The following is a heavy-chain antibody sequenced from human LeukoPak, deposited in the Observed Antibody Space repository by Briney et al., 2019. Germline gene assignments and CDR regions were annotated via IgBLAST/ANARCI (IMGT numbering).Heavy chain of an antibody. Sequence: GGSLRLSCAVSGFXVSSNYISWVRQAPGKGLEWVSVIYSGGSTYYADSVKGRFIISRDNSKNTLYLQTNSLRAEDTAVYYCARRFGPNAFDIWGQGTMVTVFS. J-gene: IGHJ3*02. CDR3: ARRFGPNAFDI. CDR1: GFXVSSNY. CDR2: IYSGGST. V-gene: IGHV3-66*04. D-gene: IGHD3-3*01.